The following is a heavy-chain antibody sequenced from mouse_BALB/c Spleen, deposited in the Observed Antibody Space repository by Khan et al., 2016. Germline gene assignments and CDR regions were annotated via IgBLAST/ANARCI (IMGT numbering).Heavy chain of an antibody. J-gene: IGHJ2*01. V-gene: IGHV4-1*02. D-gene: IGHD1-1*01. CDR3: ARLYYYGCVDY. Sequence: EVQLQESGGGLVQPGGSLKLSCAASGCDFSRYWMNWVRQAPGKGLEWIGEINPDSSTINYTPSLKDKFIISRDNAKNTLYLQMRKVRSEDTALYYCARLYYYGCVDYWGQGTTLTVSS. CDR1: GCDFSRYW. CDR2: INPDSSTI.